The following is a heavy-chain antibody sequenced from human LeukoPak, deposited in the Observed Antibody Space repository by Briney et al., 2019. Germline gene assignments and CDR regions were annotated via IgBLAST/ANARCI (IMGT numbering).Heavy chain of an antibody. Sequence: GGSLRLSCAASGFTFSSYSMNWVRQAPGKGLEWVSSISISSSYIYYADSVKGRFTISRDNAKNSLYLQMNSLRAEDTAVYYCARARQLYKHNWFDPWGQGTLVTVSS. CDR3: ARARQLYKHNWFDP. J-gene: IGHJ5*02. CDR2: ISISSSYI. CDR1: GFTFSSYS. V-gene: IGHV3-21*01. D-gene: IGHD3-3*02.